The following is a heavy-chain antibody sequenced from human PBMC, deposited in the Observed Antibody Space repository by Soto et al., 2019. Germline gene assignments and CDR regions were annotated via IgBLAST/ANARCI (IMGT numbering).Heavy chain of an antibody. Sequence: GGSLRLSCAASGFTFSSYAMHWVRQAPGKGLEWVAVISYDGSNKYYADSVKGRFTISRDNSKNTLYLQMNSLRAEDTAVYYCARADELPEESLYYFDYWGQGTLVTVSS. D-gene: IGHD2-15*01. V-gene: IGHV3-30-3*01. CDR1: GFTFSSYA. CDR3: ARADELPEESLYYFDY. CDR2: ISYDGSNK. J-gene: IGHJ4*02.